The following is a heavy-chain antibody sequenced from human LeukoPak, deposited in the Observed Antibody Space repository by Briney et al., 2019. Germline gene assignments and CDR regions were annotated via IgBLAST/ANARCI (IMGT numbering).Heavy chain of an antibody. CDR3: ARDLSGLWFGELFI. CDR1: GGSFSGYY. D-gene: IGHD3-10*01. J-gene: IGHJ4*02. Sequence: SETLSLTCAVYGGSFSGYYWSWIRQPPGKGLEWVGEINHSGSTNYNPSLKSRVTISVDTSKNQFSLKLSSVTAADTAVYYCARDLSGLWFGELFIWGQGTLVTVSS. V-gene: IGHV4-34*01. CDR2: INHSGST.